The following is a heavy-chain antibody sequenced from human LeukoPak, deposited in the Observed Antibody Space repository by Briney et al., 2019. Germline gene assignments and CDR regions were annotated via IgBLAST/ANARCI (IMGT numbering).Heavy chain of an antibody. V-gene: IGHV4-59*01. CDR1: GGSISSYY. J-gene: IGHJ3*02. Sequence: SETLSLTCTVSGGSISSYYWSWIRQPPGKGLEWIGYINYSGSTNYNPSLKSRVTISVDTSKNQFSLKLSSVTAADTAVYYCARGLYGNAFDIWGQGTMVTVSS. CDR3: ARGLYGNAFDI. CDR2: INYSGST. D-gene: IGHD4/OR15-4a*01.